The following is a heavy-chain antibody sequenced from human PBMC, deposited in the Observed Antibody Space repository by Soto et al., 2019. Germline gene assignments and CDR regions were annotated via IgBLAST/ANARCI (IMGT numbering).Heavy chain of an antibody. Sequence: EVQLLESGGGLVQPGGSLRLSCAASGFTFSSYAMSWVRQAPGKGLEWVSAISGSGGSTYYADSVKGRFTISRDNSKNTLYLQTNSLRAEDTAVYYCAKDSGITMIVVVPYPFDYWGQGTLVTVSS. J-gene: IGHJ4*02. D-gene: IGHD3-22*01. CDR3: AKDSGITMIVVVPYPFDY. V-gene: IGHV3-23*01. CDR2: ISGSGGST. CDR1: GFTFSSYA.